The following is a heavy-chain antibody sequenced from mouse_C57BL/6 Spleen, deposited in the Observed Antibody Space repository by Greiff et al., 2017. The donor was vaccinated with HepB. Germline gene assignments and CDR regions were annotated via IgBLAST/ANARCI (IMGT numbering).Heavy chain of an antibody. CDR1: GYAFTNYL. J-gene: IGHJ4*01. CDR3: AREKDMDY. CDR2: INPGSGGT. Sequence: QVQLQLSGAELVRPGTSVKVSCKASGYAFTNYLIEWVKQRPGQGLEWIGVINPGSGGTNYNEKFKGKATLTADKSSSTAYMQLSSLTSEDSAVYFCAREKDMDYWGQGTSVTVSS. V-gene: IGHV1-54*01.